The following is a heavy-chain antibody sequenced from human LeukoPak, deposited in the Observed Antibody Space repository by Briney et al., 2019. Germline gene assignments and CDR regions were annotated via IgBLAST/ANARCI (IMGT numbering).Heavy chain of an antibody. CDR3: ARYRGYCSSTSCRSVYYYYYYMDV. V-gene: IGHV1-18*01. CDR2: ISAYNGNT. Sequence: ASVKVSCKASGYTFTSYDISWVRQAPGQGLEWMGWISAYNGNTNYAQKLQGRVTMTTDTSTGTAYMELRSLRSDDTAVYYCARYRGYCSSTSCRSVYYYYYYMDVWGKGTTVTVSS. D-gene: IGHD2-2*01. J-gene: IGHJ6*03. CDR1: GYTFTSYD.